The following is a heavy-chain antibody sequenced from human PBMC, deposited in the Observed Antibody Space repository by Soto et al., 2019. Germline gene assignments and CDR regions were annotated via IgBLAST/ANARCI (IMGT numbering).Heavy chain of an antibody. V-gene: IGHV4-30-2*01. D-gene: IGHD3-10*01. CDR3: GRARYYASGSRTLYYFDY. Sequence: QLQLQESGSGLVKPSQTLSLTCAVSGGSISSGGYSWSWIRQPPGKVLEWIGYIYHSGSTYYNPSLKSRVTIAVDRSKHQFSLKLRSVTAADTAVYYCGRARYYASGSRTLYYFDYWGQGTLVTVSS. CDR2: IYHSGST. CDR1: GGSISSGGYS. J-gene: IGHJ4*02.